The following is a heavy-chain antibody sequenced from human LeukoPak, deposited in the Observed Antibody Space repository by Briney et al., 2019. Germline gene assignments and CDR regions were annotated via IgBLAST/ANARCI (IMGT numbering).Heavy chain of an antibody. D-gene: IGHD3-9*01. CDR1: GYSISNGYY. CDR2: LYHSGST. J-gene: IGHJ3*02. Sequence: PSETLSLTCTVSGYSISNGYYWSWIRQPPGKGLEWIGSLYHSGSTFYNPSLKNRVSISVDTSKNQFSLKLSSVTAADTAVYYCARVLQDILIGGAFDIWGQGTMVTVSS. V-gene: IGHV4-38-2*02. CDR3: ARVLQDILIGGAFDI.